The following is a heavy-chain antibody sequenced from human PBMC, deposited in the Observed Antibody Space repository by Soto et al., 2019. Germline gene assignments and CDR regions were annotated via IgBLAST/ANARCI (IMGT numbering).Heavy chain of an antibody. CDR1: GFTFSSYS. J-gene: IGHJ3*02. D-gene: IGHD5-12*01. CDR3: ARVWAVATIKGMNAFDI. V-gene: IGHV3-21*01. Sequence: GGSLRLSCAASGFTFSSYSMNWVRQAPGKGLEWVSSISSSSSYIYYADSVKGRFTISRDNAKNSLYLQMNSLRAEDTAVYYCARVWAVATIKGMNAFDIWGQGTMVTVSS. CDR2: ISSSSSYI.